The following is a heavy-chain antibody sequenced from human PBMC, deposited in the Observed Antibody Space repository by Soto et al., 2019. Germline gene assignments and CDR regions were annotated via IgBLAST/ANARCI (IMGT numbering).Heavy chain of an antibody. J-gene: IGHJ3*02. Sequence: QVQLVESGGCVVQPGGSLRLSCEVSGFTFSIYGVQWVRQAPGKGLECVAGISYDGSNKYYVDSVKGRFTISRDNSKSMLYLQMNSLRPEDTAVYYCVRVGARFVWNVINDAFDIWGLGTKVTVAS. CDR3: VRVGARFVWNVINDAFDI. V-gene: IGHV3-30*03. CDR1: GFTFSIYG. D-gene: IGHD3-10*01. CDR2: ISYDGSNK.